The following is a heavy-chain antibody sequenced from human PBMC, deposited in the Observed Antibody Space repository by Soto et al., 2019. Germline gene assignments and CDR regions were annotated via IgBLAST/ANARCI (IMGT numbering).Heavy chain of an antibody. CDR2: IYTSGST. D-gene: IGHD4-4*01. V-gene: IGHV4-4*07. CDR1: RSSISSYY. CDR3: APVSMGTRTREYGMDV. J-gene: IGHJ6*01. Sequence: SVTMPLTCTVSRSSISSYYWSWLRKPAGKGLEWIGRIYTSGSTNYNPSLKSRGTMSVGTSKNQFSLKLTSLTAADTAVYSSAPVSMGTRTREYGMDVWRQGTTVTVSS.